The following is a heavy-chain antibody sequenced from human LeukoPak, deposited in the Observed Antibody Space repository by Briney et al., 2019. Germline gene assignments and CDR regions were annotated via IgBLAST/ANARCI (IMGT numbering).Heavy chain of an antibody. D-gene: IGHD6-13*01. CDR2: IYYSGST. J-gene: IGHJ5*02. Sequence: SETLSLTCTVSGGSISSGSYYWSWIRQPAGKGLEWIGYIYYSGSTNYNPSLKSRVTISVDTSKNQFSLKLSSVTAADTAVYYCASRGSSWYNGWFDPWGQGTLVTVSS. CDR1: GGSISSGSYY. CDR3: ASRGSSWYNGWFDP. V-gene: IGHV4-61*10.